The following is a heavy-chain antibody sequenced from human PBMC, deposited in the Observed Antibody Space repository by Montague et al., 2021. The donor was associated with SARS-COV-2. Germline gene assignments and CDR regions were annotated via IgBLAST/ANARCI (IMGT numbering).Heavy chain of an antibody. D-gene: IGHD4-11*01. J-gene: IGHJ6*02. CDR1: GDSISNYS. CDR3: ERHLRVTTVTSHMYHYAMDV. V-gene: IGHV4-59*08. Sequence: SETLSLTCSVSGDSISNYSWSWIRQSPGKGLEWIGYIYYSGSTNYNPSLTSRVTISVDTSKNQGSLKLTSVTAADTDVYYCERHLRVTTVTSHMYHYAMDVWGQGTTVTVSS. CDR2: IYYSGST.